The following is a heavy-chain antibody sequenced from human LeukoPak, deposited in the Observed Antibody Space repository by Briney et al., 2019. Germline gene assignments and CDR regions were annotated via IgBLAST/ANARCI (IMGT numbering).Heavy chain of an antibody. Sequence: SETLSLTCAVYGGSFSGYYWSWIRQPPGKGLEWIGEINHSGGTKYNPSLKSRVTISVDTSKNQFSLKLSSVTAADTAVYYCARVYSSGWYGAFDIWGQGTMVTVSS. CDR3: ARVYSSGWYGAFDI. CDR1: GGSFSGYY. V-gene: IGHV4-34*01. J-gene: IGHJ3*02. D-gene: IGHD6-19*01. CDR2: INHSGGT.